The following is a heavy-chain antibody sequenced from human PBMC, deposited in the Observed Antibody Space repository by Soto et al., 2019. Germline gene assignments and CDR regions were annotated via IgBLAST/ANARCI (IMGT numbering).Heavy chain of an antibody. D-gene: IGHD2-15*01. CDR3: AGDPLPSEDMGYYGMDV. CDR2: IYHSGST. V-gene: IGHV4-38-2*02. J-gene: IGHJ6*02. CDR1: GYSISSGYY. Sequence: PSETLSLTCAVSGYSISSGYYWGWIRQPPGKGLEWIGSIYHSGSTYYNPSLKSRVTISVDTSKNQFSLKLSSVTAADTAVYYCAGDPLPSEDMGYYGMDVWGQGTTVTVSS.